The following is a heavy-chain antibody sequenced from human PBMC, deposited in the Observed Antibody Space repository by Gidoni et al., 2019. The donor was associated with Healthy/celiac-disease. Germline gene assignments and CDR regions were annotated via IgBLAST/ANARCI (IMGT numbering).Heavy chain of an antibody. J-gene: IGHJ4*02. V-gene: IGHV3-23*01. CDR1: GFTFSSSA. Sequence: EVQLLESGGGLVQPGGSLRLSCAASGFTFSSSAMSWVRQAPGKGLGWVSAISGSGGSTYYADSVKGRFTISRDNSKNTLYLQMNSLRAEDTAVYYCAKGAPSGIFLEWLLYFDYWGQGTLVTVSS. CDR2: ISGSGGST. CDR3: AKGAPSGIFLEWLLYFDY. D-gene: IGHD3-3*01.